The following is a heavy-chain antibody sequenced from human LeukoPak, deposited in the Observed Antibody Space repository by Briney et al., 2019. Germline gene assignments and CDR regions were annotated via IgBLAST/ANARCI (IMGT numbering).Heavy chain of an antibody. CDR1: GFTFSSYA. V-gene: IGHV3-23*01. CDR2: ISGSGDSL. D-gene: IGHD3-16*02. CDR3: AKDPVVWGSYRYTPFDY. Sequence: PGGSLRLFCAASGFTFSSYAMRWLRQARGKGLEGVSAISGSGDSLFYADSVKRRFNLSRDNSKNTLYLQMNSLRAEDTGVYYCAKDPVVWGSYRYTPFDYWGQGTLVTVSS. J-gene: IGHJ4*02.